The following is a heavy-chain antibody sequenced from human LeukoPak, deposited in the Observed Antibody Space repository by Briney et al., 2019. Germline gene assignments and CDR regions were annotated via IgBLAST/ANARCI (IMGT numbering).Heavy chain of an antibody. CDR2: IFYSGST. J-gene: IGHJ4*02. V-gene: IGHV4-39*01. CDR3: ARFLEWLSPTASYYFDY. D-gene: IGHD3-3*01. CDR1: GASIVSNTYY. Sequence: PSETLSLTCTLSGASIVSNTYYWGWVRQPPNKGLEWIGSIFYSGSTDYNTSLKSRVTFSVDTSRNQFSLNLRSVTAADTAVYYCARFLEWLSPTASYYFDYWGQGTLVTVSS.